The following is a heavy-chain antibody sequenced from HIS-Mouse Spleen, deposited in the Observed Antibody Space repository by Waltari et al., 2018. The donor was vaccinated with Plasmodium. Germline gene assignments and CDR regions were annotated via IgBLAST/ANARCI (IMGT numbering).Heavy chain of an antibody. D-gene: IGHD6-13*01. CDR2: IKQDGSEK. Sequence: EVQLVESGGDLVQPGGCLRLSCAASGFALSISWSSWVRQATGKGLEWVANIKQDGSEKYYVDSVKGRFTISRDNAKNSLYLQMNSLRAEDTAVYYCASSWYWYFDLWGRGTLVTVSS. CDR3: ASSWYWYFDL. CDR1: GFALSISW. V-gene: IGHV3-7*01. J-gene: IGHJ2*01.